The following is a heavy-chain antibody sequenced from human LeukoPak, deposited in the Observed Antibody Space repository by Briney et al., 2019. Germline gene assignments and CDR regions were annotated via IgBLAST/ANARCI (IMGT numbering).Heavy chain of an antibody. Sequence: PGGSLRLSCAASGFTFSTYTMHWVRQAPGKGLEWVAVILFDGTIKYYVESVKGRFTISRDNAKTSLYLQMNSLRAEDTAVYYCARDVLAAGATGTFDIWGQGTMVTVSS. CDR1: GFTFSTYT. J-gene: IGHJ3*02. CDR3: ARDVLAAGATGTFDI. CDR2: ILFDGTIK. D-gene: IGHD1-14*01. V-gene: IGHV3-30*04.